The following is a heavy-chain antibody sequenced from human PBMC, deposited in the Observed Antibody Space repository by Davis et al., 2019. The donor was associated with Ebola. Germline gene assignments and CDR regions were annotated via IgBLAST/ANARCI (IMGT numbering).Heavy chain of an antibody. CDR1: GFPFSSSS. V-gene: IGHV3-48*02. J-gene: IGHJ2*01. CDR3: ARDTEDGSGNWFFDF. CDR2: ISSSSSTV. D-gene: IGHD5-24*01. Sequence: GESLKISCAASGFPFSSSSMSWVRQAPGKGLEWVAYISSSSSTVSYADSARGRCTVSRDNAKSSMFLQLNSLRDEDTAQYYCARDTEDGSGNWFFDFRGRGALVTASS.